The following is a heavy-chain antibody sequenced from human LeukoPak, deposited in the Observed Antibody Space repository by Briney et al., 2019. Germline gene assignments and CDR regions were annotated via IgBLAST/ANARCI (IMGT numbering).Heavy chain of an antibody. V-gene: IGHV3-74*01. CDR3: VRSSASSGPNCFDP. D-gene: IGHD3-10*01. CDR2: INSGGSNP. Sequence: GGSPRLSSAASRFTFSSYWMHWGRPTPGKGLVWVSRINSGGSNPSYADSVKGRFTISRDNSKNTLYLQLSSLRTEDPAMYYRVRSSASSGPNCFDPWGEGTLVTVSS. J-gene: IGHJ5*02. CDR1: RFTFSSYW.